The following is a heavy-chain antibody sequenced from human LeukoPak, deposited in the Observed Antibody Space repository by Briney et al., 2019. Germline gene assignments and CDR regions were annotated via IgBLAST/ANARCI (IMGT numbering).Heavy chain of an antibody. V-gene: IGHV3-33*01. CDR3: ARDRGFGEPISYGMDV. D-gene: IGHD3-10*01. CDR2: IWYDGSNK. J-gene: IGHJ6*04. CDR1: GFTFSSYG. Sequence: PGRSLRLSCAASGFTFSSYGMHWVRQAPGKGLEWVAVIWYDGSNKYYADSVKGRFTISRDNSKNTLYLQMNSLRAEDTAVYYCARDRGFGEPISYGMDVWGKGTTVTVSS.